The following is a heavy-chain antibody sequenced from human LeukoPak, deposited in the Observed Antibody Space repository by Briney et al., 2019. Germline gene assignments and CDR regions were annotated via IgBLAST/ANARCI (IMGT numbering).Heavy chain of an antibody. Sequence: GGSLRLSCTASGFTFSSYAMSWVRQAPGKGLDWVSAISGSGVSTYYPDSVKGRFTISRDNSKNTLYLQMNSLRAEDTAVYYCAKGTPFRNFDYWGQGTLVTVSS. CDR3: AKGTPFRNFDY. V-gene: IGHV3-23*01. CDR1: GFTFSSYA. CDR2: ISGSGVST. J-gene: IGHJ4*02. D-gene: IGHD1-14*01.